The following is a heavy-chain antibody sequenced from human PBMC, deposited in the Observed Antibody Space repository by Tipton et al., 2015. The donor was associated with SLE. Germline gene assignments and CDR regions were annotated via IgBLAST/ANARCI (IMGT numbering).Heavy chain of an antibody. V-gene: IGHV4-34*01. Sequence: TLSLTCAVYGGSFSGYYWSWIRQPPGKGLEWIGEINHSGSTNYNPSLKSRVTMSVDTSKNQFSLKLNSVTAADTAVYFCVRGSYYYFDYWGQGALVTVSS. J-gene: IGHJ4*02. CDR3: VRGSYYYFDY. CDR2: INHSGST. D-gene: IGHD2-21*01. CDR1: GGSFSGYY.